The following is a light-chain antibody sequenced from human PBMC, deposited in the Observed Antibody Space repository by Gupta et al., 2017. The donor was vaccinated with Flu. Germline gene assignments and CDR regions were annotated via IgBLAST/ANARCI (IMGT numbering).Light chain of an antibody. J-gene: IGKJ2*01. CDR2: KAS. Sequence: GDRVTITCRASQSISSWLAWYQQKPGKAPKLLIYKASSLESGVPSRFSGSGSGTEFTLTISSLQPDDFATYYCQQYNSYSGTFGQGTKLEIK. CDR1: QSISSW. CDR3: QQYNSYSGT. V-gene: IGKV1-5*03.